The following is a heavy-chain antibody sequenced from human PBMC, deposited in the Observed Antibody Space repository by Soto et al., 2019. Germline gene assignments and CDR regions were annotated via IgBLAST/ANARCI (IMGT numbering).Heavy chain of an antibody. CDR1: GGSVSSGSYY. J-gene: IGHJ4*02. CDR3: ARTGRRRYYYDSSGYYSDY. CDR2: IYYSGST. V-gene: IGHV4-61*01. Sequence: LSETLSLTCTVSGGSVSSGSYYWSWIRQPPGKGLEWIGYIYYSGSTNYNPSLKSRVTISVDTSKNQFSLKLSSVTAADTAVYYCARTGRRRYYYDSSGYYSDYWGQGTLVTVSS. D-gene: IGHD3-22*01.